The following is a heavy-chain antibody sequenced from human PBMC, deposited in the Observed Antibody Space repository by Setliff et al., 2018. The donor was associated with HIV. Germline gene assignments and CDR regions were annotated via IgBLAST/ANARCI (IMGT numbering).Heavy chain of an antibody. CDR3: ARAPITIFGVIIIPVYFDY. CDR1: GYSISSDYY. D-gene: IGHD3-3*01. J-gene: IGHJ4*02. Sequence: PSETLSLPCAVSGYSISSDYYWGWIRQPPGKGLEWMGSLYHSGSTYDNPSLKSRVTIAVDPYNNQVSLKRNSVTAADTAVYYCARAPITIFGVIIIPVYFDYWGQGTLVTVS. V-gene: IGHV4-38-2*01. CDR2: LYHSGST.